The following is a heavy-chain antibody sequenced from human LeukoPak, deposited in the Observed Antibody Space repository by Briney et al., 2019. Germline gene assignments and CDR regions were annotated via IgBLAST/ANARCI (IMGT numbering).Heavy chain of an antibody. CDR3: ARGPSITMVRGGQWYYYMDV. Sequence: ASVKVSCKASGYTFTSYYIHWVRQAPGQGLEWMGLINPSGGSTNYAQKFQGRVTMTRDTSTSTAYMEVSSLRSEDTAVYYCARGPSITMVRGGQWYYYMDVWGKGTTVTISS. D-gene: IGHD3-10*01. CDR2: INPSGGST. V-gene: IGHV1-46*01. CDR1: GYTFTSYY. J-gene: IGHJ6*03.